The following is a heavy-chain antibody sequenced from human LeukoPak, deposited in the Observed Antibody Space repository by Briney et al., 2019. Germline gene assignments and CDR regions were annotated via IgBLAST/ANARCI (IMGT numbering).Heavy chain of an antibody. V-gene: IGHV4-38-2*02. D-gene: IGHD4-17*01. J-gene: IGHJ4*02. CDR2: INHSGST. Sequence: SETLSLTCTVSGYSISSGYYWGWIRQPPGKGLEWIGEINHSGSTNYKPSLKSRVTISVDTSKNQFSLKLSSVTAADTAVYYCARRLRPGSYYFDYWGQGTLVTVSS. CDR1: GYSISSGYY. CDR3: ARRLRPGSYYFDY.